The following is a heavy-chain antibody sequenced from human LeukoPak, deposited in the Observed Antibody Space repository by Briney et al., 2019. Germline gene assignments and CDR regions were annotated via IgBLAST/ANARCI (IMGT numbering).Heavy chain of an antibody. D-gene: IGHD2-2*01. CDR3: ARLGTGTSWNWFDP. Sequence: ASVKVSCKATGYTFTSYGISWVRQAPGQGLEWMGWISAYNGNTNYAQKLQGRVTMTTDTSTSTAYMELRSLRSDDTAVYYCARLGTGTSWNWFDPWGQGTLVTVSS. J-gene: IGHJ5*02. V-gene: IGHV1-18*01. CDR2: ISAYNGNT. CDR1: GYTFTSYG.